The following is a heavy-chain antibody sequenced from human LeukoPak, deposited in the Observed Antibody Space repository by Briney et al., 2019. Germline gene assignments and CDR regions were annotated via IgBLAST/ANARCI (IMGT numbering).Heavy chain of an antibody. J-gene: IGHJ4*02. V-gene: IGHV3-33*06. CDR2: ISYDGNNK. CDR1: GFTFSSYG. Sequence: PGGSLRLSCAASGFTFSSYGMHWVRQAPGKGLGWVAVISYDGNNKYYADSVKGRFTISRDNSKNTLYLQMNSLRAEDTAVDYSAKDDYGGNSGMDYWGQGTLVTVSS. CDR3: AKDDYGGNSGMDY. D-gene: IGHD4-23*01.